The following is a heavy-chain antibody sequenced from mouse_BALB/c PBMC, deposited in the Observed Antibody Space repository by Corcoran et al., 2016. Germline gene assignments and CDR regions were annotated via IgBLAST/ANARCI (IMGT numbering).Heavy chain of an antibody. CDR2: IYPGDGDT. CDR3: ARLGGNSYY. V-gene: IGHV1-82*01. D-gene: IGHD2-1*01. CDR1: GYAFSSSW. Sequence: QVQLQQSGPELVKPGASVKISCKASGYAFSSSWMNWVKQRPGQGLEWIGRIYPGDGDTNYNGKFKGKATLTADKSSSTAYMQLSSLTSVDSAVYFCARLGGNSYYWGQGTTLTVSS. J-gene: IGHJ2*01.